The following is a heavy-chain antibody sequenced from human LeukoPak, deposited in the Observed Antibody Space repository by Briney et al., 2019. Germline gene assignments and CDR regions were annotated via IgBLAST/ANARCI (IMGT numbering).Heavy chain of an antibody. CDR1: GYTFTSYG. CDR2: ISAYNGNT. J-gene: IGHJ4*02. V-gene: IGHV1-18*01. CDR3: ARVLAVTMVREGFDY. Sequence: ASVKVSCKASGYTFTSYGISWVRQAPGQGLEWMVWISAYNGNTNYAQKLQGRVTMTTDTSTSTAYMELRSLRPDDTAGYCCARVLAVTMVREGFDYWGQGTLVTVSS. D-gene: IGHD3-10*01.